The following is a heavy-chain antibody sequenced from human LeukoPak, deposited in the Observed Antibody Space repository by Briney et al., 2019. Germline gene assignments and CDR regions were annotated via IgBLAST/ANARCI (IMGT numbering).Heavy chain of an antibody. J-gene: IGHJ4*02. CDR1: GFTFSSYE. Sequence: HAGGSLRLSCTASGFTFSSYEMNWVRQAPGKGLEWLSYINTGGSIIFYTDSLKGRFTISRDNAKKLLYLQMNSLSSEDTAIYYCARRYCSSSSCLLDYWGQGTLVTVSS. D-gene: IGHD2-2*01. CDR2: INTGGSII. V-gene: IGHV3-48*03. CDR3: ARRYCSSSSCLLDY.